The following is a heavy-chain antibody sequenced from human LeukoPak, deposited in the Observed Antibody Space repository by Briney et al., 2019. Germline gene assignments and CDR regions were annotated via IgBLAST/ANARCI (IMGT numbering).Heavy chain of an antibody. Sequence: PGGSLRLSCAASVFTFSSYAMSWVRQAPGKGLEWVSYISSSGSTTYYADSVKGRFTISRDNAKNSLYLQMNSLRAEDTAVYYCARGYCSGGSCYFDYWGQGTLVTVSS. J-gene: IGHJ4*02. CDR1: VFTFSSYA. CDR2: ISSSGSTT. V-gene: IGHV3-48*03. CDR3: ARGYCSGGSCYFDY. D-gene: IGHD2-15*01.